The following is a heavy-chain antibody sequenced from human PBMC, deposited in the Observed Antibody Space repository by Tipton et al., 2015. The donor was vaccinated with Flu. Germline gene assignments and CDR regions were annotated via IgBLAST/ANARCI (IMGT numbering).Heavy chain of an antibody. V-gene: IGHV4-38-2*01. Sequence: LACAVSGDSISSDFYWAWIRQFPGKGLEWIGTVSRTGSTIYNPSLKSRVTISINTSKNQFSLNMRSVTAADMAVYYCARRDYSNYVSDPKSWFDPWGQGTLVSVSS. CDR1: GDSISSDFY. J-gene: IGHJ5*02. CDR3: ARRDYSNYVSDPKSWFDP. D-gene: IGHD4-11*01. CDR2: VSRTGST.